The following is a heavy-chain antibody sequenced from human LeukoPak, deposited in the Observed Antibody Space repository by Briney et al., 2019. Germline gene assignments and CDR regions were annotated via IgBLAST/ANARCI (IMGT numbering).Heavy chain of an antibody. CDR2: INHSGST. CDR3: ARGGSSSWVYYYYGMDV. V-gene: IGHV4-34*01. Sequence: SETLSLTCAVYGVSFSGYYWSWIRQPPGKGLEWIGEINHSGSTNYNPSLKSRVTISVDTSKNQFSLKLSSVTAADTAVYYCARGGSSSWVYYYYGMDVWGQGTTVTVSS. CDR1: GVSFSGYY. D-gene: IGHD6-13*01. J-gene: IGHJ6*02.